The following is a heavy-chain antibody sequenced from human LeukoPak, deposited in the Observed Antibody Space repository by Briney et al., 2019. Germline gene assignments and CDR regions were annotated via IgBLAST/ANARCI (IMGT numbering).Heavy chain of an antibody. CDR1: GFTFSTYE. CDR2: ISSSGSTI. CDR3: ARDYPHYDILTGSDAFDI. V-gene: IGHV3-48*03. D-gene: IGHD3-9*01. J-gene: IGHJ3*02. Sequence: PGGSLRLSCAASGFTFSTYEINWVRQAPGKGLEWVSYISSSGSTIYYADSVKGRFTISRDNAMNSLYLQMNSLRAEDTAVYYCARDYPHYDILTGSDAFDIWGQGTMVTVSS.